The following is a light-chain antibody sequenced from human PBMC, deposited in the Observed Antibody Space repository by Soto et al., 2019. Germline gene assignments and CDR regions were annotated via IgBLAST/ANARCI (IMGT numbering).Light chain of an antibody. V-gene: IGKV1-17*01. J-gene: IGKJ4*01. CDR3: LQHNSYPPT. CDR1: QGIGSA. Sequence: DIQMTQSPSSLSASVGDRVTITCRASQGIGSALGWYQQKPRKASKRLIYAAASLQSGVTSRFSGSGSGTEFTLTISSLQPEDFATYYCLQHNSYPPTFGGGTKVEIK. CDR2: AAA.